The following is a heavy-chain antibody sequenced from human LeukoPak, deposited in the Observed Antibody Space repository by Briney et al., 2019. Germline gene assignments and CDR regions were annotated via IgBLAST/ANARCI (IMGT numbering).Heavy chain of an antibody. Sequence: ASVKVSCKPSGYTFTIYGISWVRQAPGQGIEWMGWISAYNGSTNYAQKLQGRVTMTTDTSTSTAYMELRSLRSDDTAVYYCARVYGSGSHFDYWGQGTLVTVSS. V-gene: IGHV1-18*01. D-gene: IGHD3-10*01. CDR2: ISAYNGST. CDR3: ARVYGSGSHFDY. J-gene: IGHJ4*02. CDR1: GYTFTIYG.